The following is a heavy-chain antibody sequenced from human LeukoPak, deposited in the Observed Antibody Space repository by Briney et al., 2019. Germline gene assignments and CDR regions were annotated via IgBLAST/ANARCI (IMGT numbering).Heavy chain of an antibody. Sequence: GGSLRLSCAASGFTFSSYAMSWVRQAPGKGLEWVSAISGSGGSTYYADSVKGRFTISRDNSKNTLYLQMNSLRAEDTAVYYCAKDRVGPGYYYGSGSPYYYYGMDVWGQGTTVTVSS. J-gene: IGHJ6*02. D-gene: IGHD3-10*01. CDR3: AKDRVGPGYYYGSGSPYYYYGMDV. CDR1: GFTFSSYA. CDR2: ISGSGGST. V-gene: IGHV3-23*01.